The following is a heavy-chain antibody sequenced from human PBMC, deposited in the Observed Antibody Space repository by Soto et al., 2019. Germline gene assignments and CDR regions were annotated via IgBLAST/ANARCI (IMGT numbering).Heavy chain of an antibody. CDR2: ISYDGSNK. V-gene: IGHV3-30-3*01. D-gene: IGHD6-6*01. Sequence: QVQLVESGGGVVQPGRSLRLSCAASGFTFSSYAMHWVRQAPGKGLEWVAVISYDGSNKYYADSVKGRFTISRDNSKNTLYLQMNSLRAEDTAVYYCARGAGGIAARWRPFDYWGQGTLVTVSS. CDR3: ARGAGGIAARWRPFDY. CDR1: GFTFSSYA. J-gene: IGHJ4*02.